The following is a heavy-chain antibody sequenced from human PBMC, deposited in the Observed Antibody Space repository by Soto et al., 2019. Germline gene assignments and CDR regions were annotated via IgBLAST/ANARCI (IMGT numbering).Heavy chain of an antibody. CDR1: GGTFSSYA. J-gene: IGHJ6*02. Sequence: SSVKVSCKASGGTFSSYAISWVRQAPGQGLVWMGGIIPIFGTANYAQKFQGRVTITADESTSTAYMELSSLRSEDTAVYYCARDRETDIVVVPAAIRSPYCYYGMDVWGQGTTVTVSS. D-gene: IGHD2-2*01. V-gene: IGHV1-69*13. CDR3: ARDRETDIVVVPAAIRSPYCYYGMDV. CDR2: IIPIFGTA.